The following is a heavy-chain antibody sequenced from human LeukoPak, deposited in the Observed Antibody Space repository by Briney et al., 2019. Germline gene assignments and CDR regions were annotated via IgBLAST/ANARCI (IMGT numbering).Heavy chain of an antibody. CDR3: ARVRGDSGWYLGWFDP. J-gene: IGHJ5*02. CDR2: IWYDGSDK. D-gene: IGHD6-19*01. V-gene: IGHV3-33*01. Sequence: PGGSLRLSCAASGFTFSSYGMHWVRQAPGKGLEWVAVIWYDGSDKYYADSVKGRFTISRDNSKNTLYLQMNSLRVEDTAVYYCARVRGDSGWYLGWFDPWGQGTLVTVSS. CDR1: GFTFSSYG.